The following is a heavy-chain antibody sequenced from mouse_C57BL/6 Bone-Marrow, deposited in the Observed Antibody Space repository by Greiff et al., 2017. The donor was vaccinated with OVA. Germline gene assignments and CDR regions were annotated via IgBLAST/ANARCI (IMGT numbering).Heavy chain of an antibody. CDR1: GYTFTSYG. CDR3: ARKEYGSSYGFAD. CDR2: IYPRSGNT. Sequence: QVQLQQSGAELVRPGASVKLSCKASGYTFTSYGISWVKQRTGQGLEWIGEIYPRSGNTYYNEKFKGKATLTADKSSSTAYMELRSLTSEDSAVYFCARKEYGSSYGFADWGQGTLVTVSA. V-gene: IGHV1-81*01. D-gene: IGHD1-1*01. J-gene: IGHJ3*01.